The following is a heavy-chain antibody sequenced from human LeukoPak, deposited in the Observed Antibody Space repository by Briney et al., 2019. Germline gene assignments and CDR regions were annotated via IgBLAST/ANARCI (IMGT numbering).Heavy chain of an antibody. Sequence: SETLSLTCTVSGGSISSGGYYWSWIRQPPGKGLEWIGYIYHSGSTYYNPSLKSRVTISVDTSKNQFSLKLSSVTAADTAVYYCARDSSGYYDSFDPWGQGTLVTVSS. CDR2: IYHSGST. CDR1: GGSISSGGYY. V-gene: IGHV4-30-2*05. CDR3: ARDSSGYYDSFDP. J-gene: IGHJ5*02. D-gene: IGHD3-22*01.